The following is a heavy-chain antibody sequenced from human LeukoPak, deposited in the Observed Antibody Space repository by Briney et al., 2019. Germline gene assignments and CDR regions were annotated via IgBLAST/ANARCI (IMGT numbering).Heavy chain of an antibody. D-gene: IGHD3-16*01. Sequence: PGRTLRPSCAASGFTLSSYSMNWVRQAPGHGLEWVSSISSSITYIYYADLVTGRFTISRDNAKNSLNLQMNSLSAAATALHYCCHCTTTGCYAGGHWGQGTLVTVSS. CDR3: CHCTTTGCYAGGH. J-gene: IGHJ4*02. CDR1: GFTLSSYS. CDR2: ISSSITYI. V-gene: IGHV3-21*01.